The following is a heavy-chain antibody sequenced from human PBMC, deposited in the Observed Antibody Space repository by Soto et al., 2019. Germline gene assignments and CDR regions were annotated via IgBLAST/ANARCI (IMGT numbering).Heavy chain of an antibody. J-gene: IGHJ6*02. CDR1: GFAFSDYE. D-gene: IGHD3-10*01. Sequence: EVQLVESGGGLVQPGGSLRLSCAASGFAFSDYEMNWVRQAPGKGLEWISYISSTASTIHYADSVKGRFTISRDNAKNSVYLQMNSLRAEDSAVYYCARAAGIMTRGFHGMDVWGQGPTVTVSS. V-gene: IGHV3-48*03. CDR3: ARAAGIMTRGFHGMDV. CDR2: ISSTASTI.